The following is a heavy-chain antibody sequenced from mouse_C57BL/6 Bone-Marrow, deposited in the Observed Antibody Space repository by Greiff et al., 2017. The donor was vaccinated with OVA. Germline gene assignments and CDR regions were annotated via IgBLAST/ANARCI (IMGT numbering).Heavy chain of an antibody. CDR3: TTWRGNLYFGH. CDR1: GFNIKDDY. Sequence: DVKLVESGAELVRPGASVKLSCTASGFNIKDDYMHWVKQRPEQGLEWIGWIDPENGDTDYASKFQGKATITADTSSNTAYLQLSSLTSEDTAVYYCTTWRGNLYFGHWGQGTTLTVSA. J-gene: IGHJ2*01. V-gene: IGHV14-4*01. CDR2: IDPENGDT. D-gene: IGHD2-1*01.